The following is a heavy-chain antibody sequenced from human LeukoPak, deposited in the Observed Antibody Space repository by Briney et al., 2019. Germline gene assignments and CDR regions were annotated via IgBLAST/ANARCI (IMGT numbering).Heavy chain of an antibody. J-gene: IGHJ5*02. Sequence: GGSLRLSCAASGFTFSSYSMNWVRQAPGKGLQWVSSISSSSSYIYYADSVKGRFTISRDNAKNSLYLQMNSLRAEDTAVYYCAAGSGSYRDWFDPWGQGTLVTVSS. V-gene: IGHV3-21*01. CDR3: AAGSGSYRDWFDP. CDR2: ISSSSSYI. CDR1: GFTFSSYS. D-gene: IGHD3-10*01.